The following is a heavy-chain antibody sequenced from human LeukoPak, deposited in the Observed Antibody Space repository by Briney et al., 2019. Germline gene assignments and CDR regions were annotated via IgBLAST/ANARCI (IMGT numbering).Heavy chain of an antibody. D-gene: IGHD5-24*01. J-gene: IGHJ4*02. CDR2: IIPIFGTA. Sequence: GSSVKVSCKASVGTFRSYAISWVRQAPGQGLEWMGGIIPIFGTANYAQTFQGRVTITAEESTSTAYMELSSLRSEDTAVYYCAREVGKDGYNLDDYWGQGTLVTVSS. CDR3: AREVGKDGYNLDDY. CDR1: VGTFRSYA. V-gene: IGHV1-69*01.